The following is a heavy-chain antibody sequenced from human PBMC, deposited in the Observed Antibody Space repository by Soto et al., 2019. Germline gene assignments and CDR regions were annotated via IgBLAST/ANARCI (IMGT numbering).Heavy chain of an antibody. J-gene: IGHJ6*02. CDR1: GGSISSGDYY. V-gene: IGHV4-30-4*01. D-gene: IGHD3-9*01. CDR3: ARDHYVYGIVTGYGYYYVMDV. CDR2: IYYSGST. Sequence: QVQLQESGPGLVKPSQTLSLTCTVSGGSISSGDYYWSWIRQPPGKGLEWIGHIYYSGSTYYNTALKSRVTISVDTSKNQFFLKLSSVTAADTAVYYCARDHYVYGIVTGYGYYYVMDVWGQGTTVTVSS.